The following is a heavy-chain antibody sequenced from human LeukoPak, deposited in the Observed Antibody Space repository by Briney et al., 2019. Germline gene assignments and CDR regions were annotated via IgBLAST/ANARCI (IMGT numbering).Heavy chain of an antibody. J-gene: IGHJ6*02. D-gene: IGHD3-10*01. Sequence: SETLSLTCTVSGGSISSSSYYWGWIRQPPGKGLEWIGTIYHSGSTYYHPSLKSRVTISVDTSKKQFSLKLSSVTAADTALYYWASSFTPYYLAPQNSYYYYGMDVWGQGTTVTVSS. V-gene: IGHV4-39*07. CDR2: IYHSGST. CDR3: ASSFTPYYLAPQNSYYYYGMDV. CDR1: GGSISSSSYY.